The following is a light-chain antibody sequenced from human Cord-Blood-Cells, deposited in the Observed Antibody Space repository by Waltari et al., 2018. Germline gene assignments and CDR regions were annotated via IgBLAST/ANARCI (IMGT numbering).Light chain of an antibody. CDR2: DVS. J-gene: IGLJ2*01. Sequence: QSALTQPASVYGSPGQSITISCTGTSSDVGGYNYVSWYQQQPGKAPKLMIYDVSNRPSGVSNRFSGSKSGNTASLTISGLQAEDEADYYCSSYTSSSTLPVFGGGTKLTVL. CDR1: SSDVGGYNY. CDR3: SSYTSSSTLPV. V-gene: IGLV2-14*01.